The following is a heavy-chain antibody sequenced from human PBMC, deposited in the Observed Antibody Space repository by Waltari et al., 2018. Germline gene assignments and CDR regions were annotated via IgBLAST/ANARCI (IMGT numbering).Heavy chain of an antibody. D-gene: IGHD6-19*01. J-gene: IGHJ4*02. CDR2: INPNSDDT. V-gene: IGHV1-2*04. CDR3: ARDRSSGWYPSLDY. Sequence: QVQLVQSGAEVKKPGASVKVSCKASGYTFTDYYKHWVRQAPGQGLEWMGWINPNSDDTNYAHKFQGWVTMTRDTSISTVYMELSRLRSDDTAVYYCARDRSSGWYPSLDYWGQGTLVTVSS. CDR1: GYTFTDYY.